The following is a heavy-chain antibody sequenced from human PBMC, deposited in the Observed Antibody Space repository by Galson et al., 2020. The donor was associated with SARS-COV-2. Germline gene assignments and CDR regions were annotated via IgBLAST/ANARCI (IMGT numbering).Heavy chain of an antibody. CDR3: AKGAGAWYSVDY. D-gene: IGHD6-13*01. CDR2: ISANAGAT. V-gene: IGHV3-64D*06. CDR1: GFNFLTYA. Sequence: QAGGSLTLSCSASGFNFLTYAMHWVRQAPGKGLEYVSAISANAGATYYADSVKGRFTVSRDNSKDMVYLQMRSLRIDDTAVYYCAKGAGAWYSVDYWGQGNLVTVSS. J-gene: IGHJ4*02.